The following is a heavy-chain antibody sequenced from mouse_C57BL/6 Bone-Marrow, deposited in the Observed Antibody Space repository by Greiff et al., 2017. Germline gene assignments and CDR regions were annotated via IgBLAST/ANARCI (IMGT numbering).Heavy chain of an antibody. J-gene: IGHJ3*01. CDR1: GYTFTSYW. CDR3: ARAPYYYGRSYAWFAY. D-gene: IGHD1-1*01. Sequence: QVQLQQPGAELAKPGASVKLSCKASGYTFTSYWMHWVKQRPGQGLEWIGYINPSSGYTEYNQKFKDKATLTADKSSSTAYMQLSSLTYEDSAVYYCARAPYYYGRSYAWFAYWGQGTLVTVSA. V-gene: IGHV1-7*01. CDR2: INPSSGYT.